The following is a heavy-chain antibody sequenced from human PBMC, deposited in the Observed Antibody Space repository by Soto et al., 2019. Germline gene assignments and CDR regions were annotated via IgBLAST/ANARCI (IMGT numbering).Heavy chain of an antibody. CDR3: ARHPSSSYYYYGMDV. D-gene: IGHD6-6*01. Sequence: SETLSLTCTVSGGSISSYYWSWIRQPPGKGLEWIGYIYYSGSTNYNPSLKSRVTISVDTSKNQFSLKLSSVTAADTAVYYCARHPSSSYYYYGMDVWGQGTTVTVSS. J-gene: IGHJ6*02. CDR2: IYYSGST. CDR1: GGSISSYY. V-gene: IGHV4-59*01.